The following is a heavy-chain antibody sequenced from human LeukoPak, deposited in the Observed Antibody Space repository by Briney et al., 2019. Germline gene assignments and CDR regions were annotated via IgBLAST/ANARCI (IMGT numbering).Heavy chain of an antibody. D-gene: IGHD3-10*01. CDR1: GGTFSSYA. V-gene: IGHV1-69*01. J-gene: IGHJ5*02. CDR3: ARGGGLLWFGELLFNWFDP. CDR2: IIPIFGTA. Sequence: SVKVSCKASGGTFSSYAISWVRQAPGQGLEWMGGIIPIFGTANYAQKFQGRVTITAGESTSTAYMELSSLRSEDTAVYYCARGGGLLWFGELLFNWFDPWGQGTLVTVSS.